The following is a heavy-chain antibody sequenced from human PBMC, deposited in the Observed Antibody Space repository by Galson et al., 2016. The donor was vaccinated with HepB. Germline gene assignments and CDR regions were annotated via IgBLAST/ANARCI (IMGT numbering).Heavy chain of an antibody. V-gene: IGHV7-4-1*02. J-gene: IGHJ3*02. CDR1: GYTFANYA. CDR3: ARIRIRYFDWLSQFDSNVFDI. Sequence: SVKVSCKASGYTFANYAMNWVRQAPGQGLEWLGWINTNTENPTYAQGFTGRFVFSLDTSVSTAYLQISSQGADDTAIYYCARIRIRYFDWLSQFDSNVFDIWGQGTMVTVSS. D-gene: IGHD3-9*01. CDR2: INTNTENP.